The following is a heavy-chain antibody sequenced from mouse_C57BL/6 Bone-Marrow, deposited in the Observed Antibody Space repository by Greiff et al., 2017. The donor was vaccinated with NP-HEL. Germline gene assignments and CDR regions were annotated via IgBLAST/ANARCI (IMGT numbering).Heavy chain of an antibody. J-gene: IGHJ2*01. CDR1: GFSLTSYA. D-gene: IGHD1-1*01. Sequence: VKLVESGPGLVAPSQSLSITCTVSGFSLTSYAISWVRQPPGKGLEWLGVIWTGGGTNYNSALKSRLSISKDNSKSQVFLKMNSLQTDDTARYYCARTLIITTVSYFDYWGQGTTLTVSS. CDR2: IWTGGGT. V-gene: IGHV2-9-1*01. CDR3: ARTLIITTVSYFDY.